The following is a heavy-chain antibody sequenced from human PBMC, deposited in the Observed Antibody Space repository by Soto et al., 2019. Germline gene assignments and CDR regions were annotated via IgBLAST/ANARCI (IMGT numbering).Heavy chain of an antibody. D-gene: IGHD3-10*01. J-gene: IGHJ6*02. V-gene: IGHV3-23*01. CDR1: GFLFDSYA. CDR2: ISGSGHNT. CDR3: GGGPDYRNYYYYGMDV. Sequence: PGGSLRLSCTASGFLFDSYAMSWARQAPGKGLECISTISGSGHNTYYADSVKGRFTISRDSSKDTVHLQMSSLTADDTAVYFCGGGPDYRNYYYYGMDVWGQGTTVTVSS.